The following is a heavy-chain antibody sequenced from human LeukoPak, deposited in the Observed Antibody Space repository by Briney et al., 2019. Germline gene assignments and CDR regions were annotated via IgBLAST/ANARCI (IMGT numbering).Heavy chain of an antibody. Sequence: SGGSLRLSCAASGFTFSSYWMSWVRQAPGKGLEWVANINQDGSEKYYVDSVEGRFTISRDNAKNSLYLQMNSLRAEDTAVYYCARVIIGGNYDFWIDNWFDPWGQGTLVTVSS. V-gene: IGHV3-7*01. CDR1: GFTFSSYW. CDR3: ARVIIGGNYDFWIDNWFDP. CDR2: INQDGSEK. D-gene: IGHD3-3*01. J-gene: IGHJ5*02.